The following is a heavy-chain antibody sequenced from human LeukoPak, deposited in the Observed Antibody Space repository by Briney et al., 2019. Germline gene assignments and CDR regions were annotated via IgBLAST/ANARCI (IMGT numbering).Heavy chain of an antibody. CDR3: VRLSSNYYGPGSYFDY. D-gene: IGHD3-10*01. Sequence: SETLSLTCTVSGGSISSSSYYWGWIRQPPGKGLEWIGSIYYSGSTYYNPSLKSRVTISVDTSKNQFSLKLSSVTAADTAVYYCVRLSSNYYGPGSYFDYWGQGTLVTVSS. CDR1: GGSISSSSYY. V-gene: IGHV4-39*01. CDR2: IYYSGST. J-gene: IGHJ4*02.